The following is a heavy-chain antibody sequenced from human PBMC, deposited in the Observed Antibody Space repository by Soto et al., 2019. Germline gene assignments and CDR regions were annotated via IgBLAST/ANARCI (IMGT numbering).Heavy chain of an antibody. V-gene: IGHV1-18*01. CDR3: ARDQGYYDFWSGYYSEFDY. J-gene: IGHJ4*02. Sequence: QVPLVQSGAEVKKPGASVKVSCKASGYTFTSYGISWVRQAPGQALEWMGWISAYNGNTNYAQKLHGRVTMTTDTSTSTAYMELRSLRSDDTAVYYCARDQGYYDFWSGYYSEFDYWGQGTLVTVSS. CDR1: GYTFTSYG. CDR2: ISAYNGNT. D-gene: IGHD3-3*01.